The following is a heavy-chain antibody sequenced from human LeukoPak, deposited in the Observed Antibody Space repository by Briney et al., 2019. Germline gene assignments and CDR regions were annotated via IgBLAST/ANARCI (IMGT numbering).Heavy chain of an antibody. CDR3: ASMGKYYYDSSGYYRRDY. D-gene: IGHD3-22*01. Sequence: SSETLSLTCTVSGGSISSGGYYWSWIRQHPGKGLGWIGYIYYSGSTYYNPSLKSRVTISVDTSKNQFSLKLSSVTAADTAVYYCASMGKYYYDSSGYYRRDYWGQGTLVTVSS. V-gene: IGHV4-31*03. CDR1: GGSISSGGYY. J-gene: IGHJ4*02. CDR2: IYYSGST.